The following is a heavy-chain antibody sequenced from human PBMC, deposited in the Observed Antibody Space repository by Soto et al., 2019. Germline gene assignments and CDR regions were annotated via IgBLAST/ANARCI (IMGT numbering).Heavy chain of an antibody. D-gene: IGHD1-26*01. CDR1: GASLTCGCYS. Sequence: SETLSLTCTVSGASLTCGCYSWSWIRQTPGTGLEWSVYINHLETNFYTPSFESRLTLSMDRAKNQFSLKLHSMSAADRAVYFCARGGGSDSFDYWGQGILVTVAS. CDR2: INHLETN. CDR3: ARGGGSDSFDY. J-gene: IGHJ4*02. V-gene: IGHV4-30-2*01.